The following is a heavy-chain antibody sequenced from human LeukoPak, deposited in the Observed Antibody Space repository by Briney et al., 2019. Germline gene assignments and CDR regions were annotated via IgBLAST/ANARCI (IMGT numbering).Heavy chain of an antibody. CDR3: ARLRTNGDSDGFYNYYDH. Sequence: PWGSLRLSCTASGFTFTSFCFIWGRQAPGKGLEWVSSINTVATYIYYADSVRGRCTISRDNAKNSVYLTMDSHTAEDTGVYYCARLRTNGDSDGFYNYYDHWGQGTLVTVSS. J-gene: IGHJ4*02. CDR2: INTVATYI. CDR1: GFTFTSFC. V-gene: IGHV3-21*01. D-gene: IGHD4-17*01.